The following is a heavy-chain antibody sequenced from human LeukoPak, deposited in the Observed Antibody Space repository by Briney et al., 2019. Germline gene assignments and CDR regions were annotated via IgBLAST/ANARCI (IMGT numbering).Heavy chain of an antibody. Sequence: GGALRLSCAASGFTFGSYAMSWVRQAPGKGLEWVSAISGSGGSTYYADSVKGRFTISRDNSKNTLYLQMNSLRAEDTAVYYCAKDSRGRMDNHGNTYFDLWGRDTLVTVSS. CDR1: GFTFGSYA. CDR2: ISGSGGST. V-gene: IGHV3-23*01. D-gene: IGHD1-14*01. J-gene: IGHJ2*01. CDR3: AKDSRGRMDNHGNTYFDL.